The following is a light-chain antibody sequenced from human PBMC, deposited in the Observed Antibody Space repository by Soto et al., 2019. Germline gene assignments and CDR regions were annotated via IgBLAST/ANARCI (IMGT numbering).Light chain of an antibody. CDR3: QQYNTFWT. CDR1: QTISSW. CDR2: DVS. V-gene: IGKV1-5*01. Sequence: DIQMTQSPSTLSASVGDRVTITCRASQTISSWLAWCQQKPGKAPKLLIYDVSSLESGVPSRFSGSGSGTEFTLTISSLQPDDFATYYCQQYNTFWTFGQGTKVEIK. J-gene: IGKJ1*01.